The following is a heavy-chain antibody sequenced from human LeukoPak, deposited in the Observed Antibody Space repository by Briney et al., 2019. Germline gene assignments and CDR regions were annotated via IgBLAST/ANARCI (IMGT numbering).Heavy chain of an antibody. D-gene: IGHD3-22*01. CDR1: GFTFSSYS. CDR3: ARDPRGPTTYDSSARDSLDY. Sequence: GGSLRLSCAASGFTFSSYSMHWVRQAPGKGLEWLAVILYDGSMQYYAESMKGRLTISRDNSRNTVYMQMSSLRTEDTAVYYCARDPRGPTTYDSSARDSLDYWGQGTLVAVSS. CDR2: ILYDGSMQ. V-gene: IGHV3-30*03. J-gene: IGHJ4*02.